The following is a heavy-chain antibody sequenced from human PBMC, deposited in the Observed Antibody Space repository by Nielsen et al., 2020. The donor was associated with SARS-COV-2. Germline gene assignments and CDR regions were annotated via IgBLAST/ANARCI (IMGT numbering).Heavy chain of an antibody. V-gene: IGHV3-73*01. D-gene: IGHD3-16*01. CDR2: IRSKANNYAT. CDR1: GFTFSGSA. Sequence: GESLKISCAASGFTFSGSAMHWVRQASGKGLEWVGRIRSKANNYATAYAASVKGRFTISRDDSKDTAYLPMNSLRAEDTAVYYCARWGHADFDYWGQGTLVTVSS. CDR3: ARWGHADFDY. J-gene: IGHJ4*02.